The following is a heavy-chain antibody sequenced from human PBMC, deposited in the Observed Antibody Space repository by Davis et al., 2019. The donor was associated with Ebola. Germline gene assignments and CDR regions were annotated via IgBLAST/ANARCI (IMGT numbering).Heavy chain of an antibody. CDR2: IIPIFGTA. V-gene: IGHV1-69*13. CDR1: GGGTFSTYA. D-gene: IGHD1-14*01. J-gene: IGHJ3*02. CDR3: AREGQRYNGPDDAFDI. Sequence: SVKVSCKASGGGTFSTYAISWVRQAPGQGLEWMGGIIPIFGTANYAQKFQGRVTMTADESTSTAYMELRSRTSEDTAMFYCAREGQRYNGPDDAFDIWGQGTMVTVSS.